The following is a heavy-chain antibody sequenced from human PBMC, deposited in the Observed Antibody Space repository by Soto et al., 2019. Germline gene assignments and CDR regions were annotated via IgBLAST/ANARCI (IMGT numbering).Heavy chain of an antibody. CDR3: ARGDLATLPYFDF. Sequence: SVKVSCKASGGSFGSSAVSWVRQAPGQGLEWMGGITPVFGAPKYAQKFQGRVTITADESTSTAYMELTSLRSEDTAVYYCARGDLATLPYFDFWVQGTLVTVSS. V-gene: IGHV1-69*13. CDR1: GGSFGSSA. CDR2: ITPVFGAP. J-gene: IGHJ4*02.